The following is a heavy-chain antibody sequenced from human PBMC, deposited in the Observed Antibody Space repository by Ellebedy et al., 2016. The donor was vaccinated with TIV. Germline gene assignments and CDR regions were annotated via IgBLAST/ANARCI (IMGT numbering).Heavy chain of an antibody. CDR1: GGSLRGHY. V-gene: IGHV4-34*01. D-gene: IGHD3-22*01. CDR3: ARHATYYYDSSGYFAPGPYFDY. Sequence: MPSETLSLTCGIYGGSLRGHYWSWIRQPPGKGLEWIGEINHSGGTNYNPPLKSRVTISVDTSKNQFSLKLSSVTAADTAVYYCARHATYYYDSSGYFAPGPYFDYWGQGTLVTVFS. CDR2: INHSGGT. J-gene: IGHJ4*02.